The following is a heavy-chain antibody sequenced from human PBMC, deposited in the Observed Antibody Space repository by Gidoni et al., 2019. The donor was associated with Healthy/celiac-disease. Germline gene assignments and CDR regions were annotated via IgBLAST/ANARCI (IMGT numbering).Heavy chain of an antibody. V-gene: IGHV4-39*01. CDR2: IYYSGST. CDR3: ARYIVVVPAAIFGPFDP. J-gene: IGHJ5*02. D-gene: IGHD2-2*01. Sequence: QLQLQESGPGLVKPSETLSLTCTVSGGSISRSSYYWGWIRQPPGKGLEWIGSIYYSGSTYYNPSLKSRVTISVDTSKNQFSLKLSSVTAADTAVYYCARYIVVVPAAIFGPFDPWGQGTLVTVSS. CDR1: GGSISRSSYY.